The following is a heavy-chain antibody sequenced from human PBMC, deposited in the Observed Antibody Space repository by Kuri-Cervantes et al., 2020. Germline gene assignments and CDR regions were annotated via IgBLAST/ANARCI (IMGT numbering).Heavy chain of an antibody. V-gene: IGHV3-30*01. D-gene: IGHD1-7*01. CDR2: ISYDGSNK. CDR3: ARDRGTTDYYYMDV. CDR1: GFTFSSYA. J-gene: IGHJ6*03. Sequence: GESLKISCAASGFTFSSYAMHWVRQAPGKGLEWVAVISYDGSNKYYADSVKGRFTISRDNSKSTLYLQMNSLRAEDTAVYYCARDRGTTDYYYMDVWGKGTTVTVSS.